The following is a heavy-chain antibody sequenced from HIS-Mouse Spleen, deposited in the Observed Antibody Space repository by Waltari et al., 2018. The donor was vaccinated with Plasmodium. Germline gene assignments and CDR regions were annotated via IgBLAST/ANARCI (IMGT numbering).Heavy chain of an antibody. Sequence: QVQLVESGGGVVQPGRSLRLPCQASGFTFSRYGMPWVRQAPGKGLEWVAVISYDGSNKYYADSVKGRFTISRDNSKNTLYLQMNSLRAEDTAVYYCAKEVLGYYDFWSRPDYWGQGTLVTVSS. CDR3: AKEVLGYYDFWSRPDY. CDR1: GFTFSRYG. J-gene: IGHJ4*02. CDR2: ISYDGSNK. D-gene: IGHD3-3*01. V-gene: IGHV3-30*18.